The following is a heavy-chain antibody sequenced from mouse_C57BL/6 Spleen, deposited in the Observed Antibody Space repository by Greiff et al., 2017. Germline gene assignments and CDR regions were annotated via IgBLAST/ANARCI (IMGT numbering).Heavy chain of an antibody. V-gene: IGHV1-15*01. D-gene: IGHD1-1*01. CDR3: TRYYGSSTPAWFAY. Sequence: QVQLKESGAELVRPGASVTLSCKASGYTFTDYEMHWVKQTPVHGLEWIGAIDPETGGTAYNQKFKGKAILTADKSSSTAYMELRSLTSEDSAVYYCTRYYGSSTPAWFAYWGQGTLVTVSA. CDR1: GYTFTDYE. J-gene: IGHJ3*01. CDR2: IDPETGGT.